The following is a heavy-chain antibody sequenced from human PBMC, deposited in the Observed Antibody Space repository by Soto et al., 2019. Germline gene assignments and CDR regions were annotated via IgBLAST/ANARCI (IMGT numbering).Heavy chain of an antibody. J-gene: IGHJ6*02. CDR3: ARDKPSLHFYYYGMDV. Sequence: SVKVSCKASGGTFSSYAISWVRQAPGQGLEWMGGIIPIFGTANYAQKFQGRVTITADESTSTAYMELSSLRSEDTAVYYCARDKPSLHFYYYGMDVWGQGTTVTVSS. CDR1: GGTFSSYA. D-gene: IGHD3-3*02. V-gene: IGHV1-69*13. CDR2: IIPIFGTA.